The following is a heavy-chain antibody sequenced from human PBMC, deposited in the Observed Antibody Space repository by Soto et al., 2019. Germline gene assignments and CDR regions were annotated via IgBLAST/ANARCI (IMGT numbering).Heavy chain of an antibody. V-gene: IGHV4-30-4*01. Sequence: SSETLSLTCTVSGGSISSGDYYWSWIRQPPGKGLEWIGYIYYSGSTYYNPSLKSRVTISVDTSKNQFSLKLSSVTAADTAVYYCGKAGYYYYYGMDVWGQGTTVTVSS. CDR2: IYYSGST. CDR3: GKAGYYYYYGMDV. J-gene: IGHJ6*02. CDR1: GGSISSGDYY.